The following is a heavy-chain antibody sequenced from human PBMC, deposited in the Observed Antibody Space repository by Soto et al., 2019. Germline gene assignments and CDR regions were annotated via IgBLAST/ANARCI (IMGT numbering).Heavy chain of an antibody. CDR3: ARGRDREAFDI. V-gene: IGHV1-69*02. D-gene: IGHD3-10*01. Sequence: QVQLVQSGAEVKKPGSSVKVSCKASGDTFSSYTISWVRQAPGQGLEWMGRIIPILGIANYAQKFQGRVTITADKSTSTAYMELSSLRSEDTAVYYCARGRDREAFDIWGQGTMVTVSS. J-gene: IGHJ3*02. CDR1: GDTFSSYT. CDR2: IIPILGIA.